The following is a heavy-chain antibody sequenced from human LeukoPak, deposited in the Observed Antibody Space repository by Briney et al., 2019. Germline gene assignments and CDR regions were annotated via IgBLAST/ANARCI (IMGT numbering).Heavy chain of an antibody. J-gene: IGHJ4*02. CDR2: IYYSGST. CDR3: ARHDFTAMVPTFDY. V-gene: IGHV4-59*08. Sequence: PSETLSLTCTVSGGSISSYYWSWIRQPPGKGLEWIGYIYYSGSTNYNPSLKSRVTISVDTSKNQFSLKLSSVTAADTAVYYCARHDFTAMVPTFDYWGQGTLVTVSS. D-gene: IGHD5-18*01. CDR1: GGSISSYY.